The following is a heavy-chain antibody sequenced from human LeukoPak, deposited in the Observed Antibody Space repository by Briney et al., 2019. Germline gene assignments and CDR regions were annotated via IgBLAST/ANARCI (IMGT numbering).Heavy chain of an antibody. CDR2: IYPGDSDT. CDR1: GYIFTSYW. CDR3: ARRVSCSSTSCSHDAFDI. J-gene: IGHJ3*02. V-gene: IGHV5-51*01. D-gene: IGHD2-2*01. Sequence: GESLKISCQGSGYIFTSYWIGWVRQLPGKGLEWMGIIYPGDSDTRYSPSFQGQVTISADKSISTAYLQWSSLKASDTAMYYCARRVSCSSTSCSHDAFDIWGQGTMVTVSS.